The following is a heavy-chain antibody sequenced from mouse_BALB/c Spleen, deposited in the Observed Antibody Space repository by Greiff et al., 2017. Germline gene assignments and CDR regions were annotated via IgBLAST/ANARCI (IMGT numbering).Heavy chain of an antibody. CDR1: GYTFTDYY. V-gene: IGHV1-77*01. J-gene: IGHJ1*01. CDR3: ASYYGSSLFDV. Sequence: VQLQQSGAELARPGASVKLSCKASGYTFTDYYINWVKQRTGQGLEWIGEIYPGSGNTYYNEKFKGKATLTADKSSSTAYMQLSSLTSEDSAVYFCASYYGSSLFDVWGAGTTVTVSA. CDR2: IYPGSGNT. D-gene: IGHD1-1*01.